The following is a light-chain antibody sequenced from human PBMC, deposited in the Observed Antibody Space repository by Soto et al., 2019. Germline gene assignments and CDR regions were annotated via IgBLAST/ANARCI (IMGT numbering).Light chain of an antibody. J-gene: IGKJ4*01. Sequence: EIGLTQSPSPLSLSPGERATLACRASQRVSSSYLAWYQQKPGQAPRLLIYDASDWATGIPARFSGGGPGTDFTLTISTLEPENFAIYYCQQYFTSPLTFGGGTKVDIK. CDR1: QRVSSSY. V-gene: IGKV3-20*01. CDR2: DAS. CDR3: QQYFTSPLT.